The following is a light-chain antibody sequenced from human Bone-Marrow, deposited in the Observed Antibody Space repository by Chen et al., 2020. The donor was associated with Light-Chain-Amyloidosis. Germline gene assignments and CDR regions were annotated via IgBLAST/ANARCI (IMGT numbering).Light chain of an antibody. Sequence: TVVTQEPSFSVSPGGTVTLTCGLSSGSVSTSYYPSWYQQTPGQAPRTLIYTTNTRSSAVPDRFSGSILGNKAALTITWAQADDESDYDCVLYMGSGISVFGGGTKLTVL. CDR3: VLYMGSGISV. J-gene: IGLJ3*02. CDR1: SGSVSTSYY. CDR2: TTN. V-gene: IGLV8-61*01.